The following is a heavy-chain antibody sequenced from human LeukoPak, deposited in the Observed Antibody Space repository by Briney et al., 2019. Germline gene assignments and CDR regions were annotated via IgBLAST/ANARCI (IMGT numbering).Heavy chain of an antibody. CDR3: AKDPNGDYIGAFDFQR. V-gene: IGHV3-23*01. CDR1: GFSFSNYA. CDR2: ITGSGGNR. J-gene: IGHJ1*01. Sequence: GGSLRLSCAGSGFSFSNYAMIWVCQAQGKGLEWVSAITGSGGNRFYAGSVKGRFTISRDNSRNTLYLQMDSLRGDDTAVYYCAKDPNGDYIGAFDFQRWGQGTQVTVSS. D-gene: IGHD4-17*01.